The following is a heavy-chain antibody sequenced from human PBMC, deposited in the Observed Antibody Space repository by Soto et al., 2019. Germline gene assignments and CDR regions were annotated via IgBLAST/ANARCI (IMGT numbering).Heavy chain of an antibody. D-gene: IGHD2-2*01. CDR1: GFTFSSYW. CDR3: ARSLSTSPDY. V-gene: IGHV3-74*01. J-gene: IGHJ4*02. CDR2: INGDGSYT. Sequence: PGGSLRLSCAASGFTFSSYWMHWVRQAPGKGLVWVSRINGDGSYTGYADSVKGRFTISRDNAKNTLYLQMNILRAEDTAVYFSARSLSTSPDYWGQGTLVTVSS.